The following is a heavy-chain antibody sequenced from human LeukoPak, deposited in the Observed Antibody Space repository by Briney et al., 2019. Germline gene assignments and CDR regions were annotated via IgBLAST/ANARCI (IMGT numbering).Heavy chain of an antibody. CDR1: GFTFDDYA. CDR2: ISWNSGSI. D-gene: IGHD3-22*01. Sequence: PGGSLRLSCAASGFTFDDYAMHWVRQTPGKGLEWVSGISWNSGSIGYADSVKGRFTISRDNAKNSLYLQMNSLRAEDMAFYYCAKDDRAYYDSSGSHFDYWGQGTLVTVSS. V-gene: IGHV3-9*03. J-gene: IGHJ4*02. CDR3: AKDDRAYYDSSGSHFDY.